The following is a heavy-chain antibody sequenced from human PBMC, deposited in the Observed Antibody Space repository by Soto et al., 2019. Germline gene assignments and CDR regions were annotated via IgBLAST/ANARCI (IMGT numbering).Heavy chain of an antibody. D-gene: IGHD6-13*01. Sequence: GGYLRLSCEASGFTFSGFDMQWVRQPTGKGLEWVSSIGTAGDTYYAVSVKGRFTISRDNAKNSLSLQMNSLRAGDMAVYFCAKSQEIGTHFFDSWGQGTQVTVSS. CDR3: AKSQEIGTHFFDS. CDR1: GFTFSGFD. CDR2: IGTAGDT. J-gene: IGHJ4*02. V-gene: IGHV3-13*01.